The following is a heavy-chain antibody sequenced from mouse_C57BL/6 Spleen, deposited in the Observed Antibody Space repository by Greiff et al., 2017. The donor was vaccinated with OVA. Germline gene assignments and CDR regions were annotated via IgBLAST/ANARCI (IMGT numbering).Heavy chain of an antibody. Sequence: QVQLQQSGAELVKPGASVKISCKASGYAFSSYWMNWVKQRPGKGLEWIGQIYPGDGDTNYNGKFKGKATLTADKSSSTAYMQLSSLTSEDSAVYFCARYEGHYDYDGGYAMDYWGQGTSVTVSS. V-gene: IGHV1-80*01. J-gene: IGHJ4*01. CDR3: ARYEGHYDYDGGYAMDY. CDR1: GYAFSSYW. CDR2: IYPGDGDT. D-gene: IGHD2-4*01.